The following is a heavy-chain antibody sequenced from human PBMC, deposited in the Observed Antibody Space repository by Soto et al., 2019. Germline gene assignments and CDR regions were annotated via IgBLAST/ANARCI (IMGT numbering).Heavy chain of an antibody. J-gene: IGHJ4*02. CDR1: GDSITSGGYY. D-gene: IGHD4-17*01. V-gene: IGHV4-31*03. CDR3: ARGGATTVTIPRDTDSGYYKSGGYDY. Sequence: SETLSLTCTVTGDSITSGGYYWSWIRQHPGKGLEWLGYIYGSGGSGSTLYNPSLKSRITLSVDTSKTQFSLNLSSVTVADTAVYFCARGGATTVTIPRDTDSGYYKSGGYDYWGQGTLVTVSS. CDR2: IYGSGGSGST.